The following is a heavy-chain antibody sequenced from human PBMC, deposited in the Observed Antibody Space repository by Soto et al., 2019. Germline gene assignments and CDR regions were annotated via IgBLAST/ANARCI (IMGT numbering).Heavy chain of an antibody. D-gene: IGHD6-25*01. CDR3: RRGGPAARLGFDN. J-gene: IGHJ5*02. CDR2: INAGDGNT. CDR1: RYTFTNYV. Sequence: QVHLVQSGADVKKPGASVHVSCKASRYTFTNYVIHWVRLAPGERLEWMGWINAGDGNTRYSQKFQDRVTITMDTYSSTVYMKLTSLTSDDTAVYYCRRGGPAARLGFDNWGQGTLVTASS. V-gene: IGHV1-3*01.